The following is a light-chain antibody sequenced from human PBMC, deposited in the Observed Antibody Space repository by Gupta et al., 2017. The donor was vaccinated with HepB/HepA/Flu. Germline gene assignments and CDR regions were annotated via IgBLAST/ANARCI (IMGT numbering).Light chain of an antibody. CDR2: GAS. CDR1: QSVSNSY. Sequence: EIVLTQSPGTLSVSPGERATVSCRASQSVSNSYLAWYQQKPGQAPRLLIYGASNRATGIPDRFSGSGSATDFTLTISRMEPEDFAVYYCQQYDTLPRTFGQGTRVEIK. J-gene: IGKJ1*01. CDR3: QQYDTLPRT. V-gene: IGKV3-20*01.